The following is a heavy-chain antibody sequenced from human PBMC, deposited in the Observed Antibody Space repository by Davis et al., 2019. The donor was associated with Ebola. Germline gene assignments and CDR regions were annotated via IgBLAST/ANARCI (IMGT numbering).Heavy chain of an antibody. V-gene: IGHV1-69*13. CDR3: ARGGIVLRLLRMDV. J-gene: IGHJ6*02. Sequence: SVKVSCKASGGTFNSYASSCVRHALGQGLEWMGGIIPIFGTANYAQKFQGRVTITAVHSTSTAYVELSSLGSEDTAVYYCARGGIVLRLLRMDVWGQGTTVTVSS. CDR2: IIPIFGTA. D-gene: IGHD2-8*01. CDR1: GGTFNSYA.